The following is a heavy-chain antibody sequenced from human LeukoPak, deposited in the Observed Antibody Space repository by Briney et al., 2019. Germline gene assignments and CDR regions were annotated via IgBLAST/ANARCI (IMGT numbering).Heavy chain of an antibody. V-gene: IGHV1-18*01. CDR1: GYSFTSYG. D-gene: IGHD6-13*01. CDR3: ARVAADAFDI. CDR2: ISAYNGNT. Sequence: GESLKISCKGSGYSFTSYGISWVRQAPGQGLEWMGWISAYNGNTNYAQKLQGRVTMTTDTSTSTAYMELRSLRSDDTAVYYCARVAADAFDIWGQGTMVTVSS. J-gene: IGHJ3*02.